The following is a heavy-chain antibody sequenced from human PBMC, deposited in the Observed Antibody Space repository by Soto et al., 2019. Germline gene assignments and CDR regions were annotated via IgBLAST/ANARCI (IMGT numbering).Heavy chain of an antibody. J-gene: IGHJ4*02. CDR3: ARLGGFFQAIDS. CDR1: GGSISSYY. V-gene: IGHV4-59*08. D-gene: IGHD2-15*01. CDR2: IYYSGST. Sequence: SETLSLTCTVSGGSISSYYWSLIRQPPGKGLEWIGYIYYSGSTNYNPSLKSRVTISVDTSKNQFSLKLTSVTAADTAVYYCARLGGFFQAIDSWGQGTLVTVSS.